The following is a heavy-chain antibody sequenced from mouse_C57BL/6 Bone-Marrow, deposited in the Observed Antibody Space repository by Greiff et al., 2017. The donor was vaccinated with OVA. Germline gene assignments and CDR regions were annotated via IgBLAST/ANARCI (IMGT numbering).Heavy chain of an antibody. D-gene: IGHD1-1*01. V-gene: IGHV5-12*01. CDR3: ARQDYYGSSLDY. CDR1: GFTFSDYY. Sequence: EVQGVESGGGLVQPGGSLKLSCAASGFTFSDYYMYWVRQTPEKRLEWVAYISNGGGSTYYPDTVKGRFTISRDNAKNTLYLQMSRLKSEDTAMYYGARQDYYGSSLDYWGQGTTLTVSS. CDR2: ISNGGGST. J-gene: IGHJ2*01.